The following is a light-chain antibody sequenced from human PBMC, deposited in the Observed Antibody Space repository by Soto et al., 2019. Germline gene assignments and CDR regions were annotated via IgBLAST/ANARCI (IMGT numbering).Light chain of an antibody. J-gene: IGKJ4*01. CDR2: GAS. Sequence: EIVLTQSPGTLSLSPGERATLSCSASQSVSSSYLAWYPQKPGQAPSLLIYGASSRATGIPDRFSGSGSGTDFTLTSSRLEPEDFAVYYCQQYGSSTTFGGGTKGESK. V-gene: IGKV3-20*01. CDR1: QSVSSSY. CDR3: QQYGSSTT.